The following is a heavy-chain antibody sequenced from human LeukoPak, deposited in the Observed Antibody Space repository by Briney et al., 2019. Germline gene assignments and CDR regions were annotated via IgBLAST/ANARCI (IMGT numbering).Heavy chain of an antibody. CDR1: GFTFSGYT. Sequence: GGSLRLSCAASGFTFSGYTMNWVRQAPGKGLEWVSSISSGSSYIYYADSMKGRFTISRGNAKNSLYLQMNSLRAEDTAVYYCARDLGGSSWYPETKYFQHWGQGTLVTVSS. CDR2: ISSGSSYI. J-gene: IGHJ1*01. D-gene: IGHD6-13*01. CDR3: ARDLGGSSWYPETKYFQH. V-gene: IGHV3-21*01.